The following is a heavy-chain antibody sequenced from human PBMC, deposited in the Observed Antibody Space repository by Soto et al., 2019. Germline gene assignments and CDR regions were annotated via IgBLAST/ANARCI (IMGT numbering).Heavy chain of an antibody. D-gene: IGHD3-10*01. V-gene: IGHV1-18*01. CDR1: GYTFSSYG. CDR2: ISAYNGNT. J-gene: IGHJ4*02. Sequence: QVQLVQSGAEVKKPGASVKVSCKASGYTFSSYGISWVRQAPGQGLEWMGWISAYNGNTNYAQKLQGRVTMTTDTSTSTAYMDLRSLRSDDTAIYYCVRDKGDGSGSYYGYWGQGTLVTVSS. CDR3: VRDKGDGSGSYYGY.